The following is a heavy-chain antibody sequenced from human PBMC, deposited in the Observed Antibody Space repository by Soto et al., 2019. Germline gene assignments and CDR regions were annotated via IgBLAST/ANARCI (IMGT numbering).Heavy chain of an antibody. D-gene: IGHD4-17*01. CDR3: AKRTSGTTWGESDY. V-gene: IGHV1-18*04. CDR2: ISGYSGNA. J-gene: IGHJ4*02. Sequence: QVQVMQSGAEVKKPGDSVKVSCKTSGYIFSDYGINWVRHAPGQGLEWMGWISGYSGNANLAQKFQGRVTMTTDKSTRTAYMELRRLRSDDTAVYYCAKRTSGTTWGESDYWGQGTLVTVSS. CDR1: GYIFSDYG.